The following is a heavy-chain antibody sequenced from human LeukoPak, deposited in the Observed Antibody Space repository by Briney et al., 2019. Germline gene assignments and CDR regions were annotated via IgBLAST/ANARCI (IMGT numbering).Heavy chain of an antibody. CDR2: IYYSGST. V-gene: IGHV4-59*01. CDR3: ARALTWRSSGWSNRQPNFDY. J-gene: IGHJ4*02. CDR1: GGSISSYY. D-gene: IGHD1-26*01. Sequence: ETLSLTCTVSGGSISSYYWSWIRQPPGKGLEWIGYIYYSGSTNYNPSLKSRVTISVDTSKNQFSLKLSSVTAADTAVYYCARALTWRSSGWSNRQPNFDYWGQGTLVTVSS.